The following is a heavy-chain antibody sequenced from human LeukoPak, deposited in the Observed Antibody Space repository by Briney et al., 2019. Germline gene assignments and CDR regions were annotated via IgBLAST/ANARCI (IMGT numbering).Heavy chain of an antibody. CDR3: ARALMVYATEYYFDY. J-gene: IGHJ4*02. CDR1: GGSISSGGYS. V-gene: IGHV4-30-2*01. CDR2: IYHSGST. Sequence: SETLSLTCAVSGGSISSGGYSWSWIRQPPGKGLEWIGYIYHSGSTYYNPSLKSRVTISVDRSKNQFSLKLSSVTAADTAVYYCARALMVYATEYYFDYWGQGTLVTVSS. D-gene: IGHD2-8*01.